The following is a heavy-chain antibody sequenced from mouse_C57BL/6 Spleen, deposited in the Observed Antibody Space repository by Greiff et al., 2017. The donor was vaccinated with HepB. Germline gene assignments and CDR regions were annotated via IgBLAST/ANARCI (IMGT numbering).Heavy chain of an antibody. J-gene: IGHJ3*01. CDR3: ARRSYDYVAC. Sequence: VKLQQPGAELVKPGASVKMSCKASGYTFTSYWITWVKQRPGQGLEWIGDIYPGSGSTNYNEKFKSKATLTVDTSSSTAYMQLSSLTSEDSAVYYCARRSYDYVACWGQGTLVTVSA. CDR2: IYPGSGST. D-gene: IGHD2-4*01. V-gene: IGHV1-55*01. CDR1: GYTFTSYW.